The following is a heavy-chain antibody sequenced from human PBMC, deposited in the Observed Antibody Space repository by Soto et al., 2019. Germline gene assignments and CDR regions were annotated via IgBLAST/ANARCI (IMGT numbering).Heavy chain of an antibody. CDR2: ISSNSAYI. V-gene: IGHV3-21*02. Sequence: EVQLVESGGGLVKPGGSLRLSCAASGFTFRSFTMNWVRQAPGKGLEWVSTISSNSAYIYYTVALRGSFTISRDNAKNSLHLQMNSLRAEDTAVYYCTRDASRDSSARGWFDPWGPGTLVTVSS. CDR3: TRDASRDSSARGWFDP. CDR1: GFTFRSFT. J-gene: IGHJ5*02. D-gene: IGHD6-13*01.